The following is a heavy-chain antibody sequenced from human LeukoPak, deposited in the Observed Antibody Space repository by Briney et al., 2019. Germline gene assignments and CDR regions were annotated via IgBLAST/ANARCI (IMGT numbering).Heavy chain of an antibody. J-gene: IGHJ3*02. V-gene: IGHV1-2*02. CDR3: ARDIVVVVAATYDAFDI. CDR2: INPNSGGT. CDR1: GYTFTGYY. D-gene: IGHD2-15*01. Sequence: GASVKVSCKASGYTFTGYYMHWVGQAPGQGLEWMGWINPNSGGTNYAQKFQGRVTMTRDTSISTAYMELSRLRSDDTAVYYCARDIVVVVAATYDAFDIWGQGTMVTVSS.